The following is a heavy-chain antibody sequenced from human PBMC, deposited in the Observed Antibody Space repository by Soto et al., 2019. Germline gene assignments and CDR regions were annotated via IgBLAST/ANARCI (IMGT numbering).Heavy chain of an antibody. CDR2: ISYDGSNK. Sequence: GGSLRLSCAASGVTFSSYAMHWVRQAPGKGLEWVAVISYDGSNKYYADSVKGRFTISRDNSNNSLYLQIHSLKTEDTAVYYCARVRLGAPTRYFDYWGQGTLVTVSS. CDR1: GVTFSSYA. CDR3: ARVRLGAPTRYFDY. V-gene: IGHV3-30-3*01. J-gene: IGHJ4*02. D-gene: IGHD1-26*01.